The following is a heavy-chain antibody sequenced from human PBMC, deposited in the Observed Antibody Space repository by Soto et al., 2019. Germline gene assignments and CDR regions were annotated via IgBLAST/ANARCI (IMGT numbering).Heavy chain of an antibody. J-gene: IGHJ6*03. CDR3: ARKSYYYYYMDV. CDR2: MNPNSGNT. CDR1: GYTFTSYD. Sequence: ASVKVSCKASGYTFTSYDINWVRQATGQGLEWMGWMNPNSGNTGYAQKFQGRVTMTRNTSISIAYMELSSLRSEDTAVYYCARKSYYYYYMDVWGKGTTVTVSS. V-gene: IGHV1-8*01.